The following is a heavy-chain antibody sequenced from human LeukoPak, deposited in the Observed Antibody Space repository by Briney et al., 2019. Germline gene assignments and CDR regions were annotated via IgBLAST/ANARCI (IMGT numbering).Heavy chain of an antibody. CDR1: GVSISSYY. Sequence: SETLSLSCTVSGVSISSYYWSWIRQPPGKGLEWIGYIYHSGSTNYNPSLKSRVTISVDTSKNQFSLKLSSVTAADTAVYYSARMSRAFDIWGQGTMVTVSS. CDR3: ARMSRAFDI. D-gene: IGHD2-2*01. CDR2: IYHSGST. V-gene: IGHV4-59*01. J-gene: IGHJ3*02.